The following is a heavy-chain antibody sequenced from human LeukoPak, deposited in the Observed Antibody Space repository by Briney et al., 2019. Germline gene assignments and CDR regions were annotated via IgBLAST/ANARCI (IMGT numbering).Heavy chain of an antibody. Sequence: SETLSLTCTVSGGSISSYYWSWIRQPPGKGPEWIGYIYYSGSTNYNPSLKSRVTISVDTSKNQFSLKLSSVTAADTAVYYCARLSSSGWYGNYYYYGMDVWGQGTTVTVSS. CDR2: IYYSGST. CDR1: GGSISSYY. D-gene: IGHD6-19*01. J-gene: IGHJ6*02. CDR3: ARLSSSGWYGNYYYYGMDV. V-gene: IGHV4-59*08.